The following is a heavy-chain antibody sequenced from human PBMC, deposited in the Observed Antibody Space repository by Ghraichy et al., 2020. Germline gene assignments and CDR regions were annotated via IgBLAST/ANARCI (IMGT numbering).Heavy chain of an antibody. CDR3: ARHPSVALAGSHAPYDY. Sequence: GSLNISCAASGFTFSDYSMTWVRQAPGKGLEWVSSISPGSDYIYYADSVKGRFTISRDNAKNSLYLQMNSLRAEDTAMFYCARHPSVALAGSHAPYDYWGQGTLVTVSS. D-gene: IGHD6-19*01. CDR1: GFTFSDYS. CDR2: ISPGSDYI. V-gene: IGHV3-21*01. J-gene: IGHJ4*02.